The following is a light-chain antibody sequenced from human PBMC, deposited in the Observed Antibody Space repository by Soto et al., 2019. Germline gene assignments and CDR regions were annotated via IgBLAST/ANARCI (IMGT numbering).Light chain of an antibody. V-gene: IGKV1-5*01. CDR3: QQYNSYSTWT. CDR2: DAS. Sequence: DIQMTQSPSTLSASVGDRVTITCRASQSISSWLAWYQQKPGKAPKLLIYDASSLESGVPSRFSGSGSGTEFTLTISILQPDDFASYYCQQYNSYSTWTFGQGTNVDIK. J-gene: IGKJ1*01. CDR1: QSISSW.